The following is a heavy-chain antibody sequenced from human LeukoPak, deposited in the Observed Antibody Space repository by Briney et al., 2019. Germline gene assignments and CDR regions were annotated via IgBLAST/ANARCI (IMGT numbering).Heavy chain of an antibody. D-gene: IGHD1-1*01. J-gene: IGHJ3*02. CDR1: GGTFSSYA. V-gene: IGHV1-69*05. CDR3: ASLNERRGAFDI. CDR2: IIPIFGTA. Sequence: ASVKVSCKASGGTFSSYAISWVRQAPGQGLEWMGGIIPIFGTANYAQKFQGRVTITTDESTSTAYMELSSLRSEDTAVYYCASLNERRGAFDIWGQGTMVTVSS.